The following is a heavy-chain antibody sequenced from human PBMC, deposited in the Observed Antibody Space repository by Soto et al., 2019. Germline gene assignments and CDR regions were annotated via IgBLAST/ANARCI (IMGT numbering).Heavy chain of an antibody. D-gene: IGHD5-18*01. J-gene: IGHJ4*02. CDR3: TTEKWIQLWFSHNYMGSRGFDY. Sequence: GGSLRLSCAASGFTFSSYWMSWVRQAPGKGLEWVGRIKSKTDGGTTDYAAPVKGRFTISRDDSKNTLYLQMNSLKTEDTAVYYCTTEKWIQLWFSHNYMGSRGFDYWGQGTLVTVSS. CDR1: GFTFSSYW. CDR2: IKSKTDGGTT. V-gene: IGHV3-15*01.